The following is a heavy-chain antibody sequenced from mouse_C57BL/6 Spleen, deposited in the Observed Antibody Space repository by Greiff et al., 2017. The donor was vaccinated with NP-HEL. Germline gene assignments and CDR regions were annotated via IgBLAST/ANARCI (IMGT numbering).Heavy chain of an antibody. CDR2: IDPEDGET. V-gene: IGHV14-2*01. CDR3: ARSPFYGSSYCYFDY. Sequence: VHVKQSGAELVKPGASVKLSCTASGFNIKDYYMHWVKQRTEQGLEWIGRIDPEDGETKYAPKFQGKATITADTSSNTAYLQLSSLTSEDTAVYYCARSPFYGSSYCYFDYWGQGTTLTVSS. D-gene: IGHD1-1*01. J-gene: IGHJ2*01. CDR1: GFNIKDYY.